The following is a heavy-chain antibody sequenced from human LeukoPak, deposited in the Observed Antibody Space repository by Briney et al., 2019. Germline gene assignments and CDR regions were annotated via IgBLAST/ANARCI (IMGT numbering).Heavy chain of an antibody. V-gene: IGHV4-4*07. D-gene: IGHD6-13*01. CDR1: GGSINSYY. CDR2: IYTSGST. Sequence: PSETLSLTCTVSGGSINSYYWSRIRQPAGKGLEWIGRIYTSGSTRYNPSLKSRVTMSIDTSANRFSLKLSSVTAADTAVYYCASYSSSWPYYFDYWGQGTLVTVSS. CDR3: ASYSSSWPYYFDY. J-gene: IGHJ4*02.